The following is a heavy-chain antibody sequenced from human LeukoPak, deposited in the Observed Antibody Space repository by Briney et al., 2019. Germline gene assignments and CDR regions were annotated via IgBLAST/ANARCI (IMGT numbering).Heavy chain of an antibody. V-gene: IGHV4-39*01. J-gene: IGHJ4*02. D-gene: IGHD3-22*01. CDR1: GGSITSSGYY. Sequence: QLQLQESGPGLVKPSETLSLTCTVSGGSITSSGYYWGWIRQPPGKGLEWIGSMYHSGSTYYNPSLKSRVTISVDTSKNQFSLKLSSATAADTAVYYCARQHTRGAVVALVDSWGQGTLVTVSS. CDR3: ARQHTRGAVVALVDS. CDR2: MYHSGST.